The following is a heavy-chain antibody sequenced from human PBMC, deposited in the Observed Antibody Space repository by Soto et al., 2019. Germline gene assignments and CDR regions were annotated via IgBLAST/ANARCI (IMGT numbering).Heavy chain of an antibody. J-gene: IGHJ6*03. CDR1: GYTFRRYV. CDR3: AKADSNYAGRFSYYYMDV. V-gene: IGHV1-18*01. Sequence: ASVKVSCKASGYTFRRYVISWVRQAHGQGLEWMGWISGYNGNTHYSQKFQGKVTMTTDTSTSTAYMELRNLRSDDTAVYYCAKADSNYAGRFSYYYMDVWGTGTMVTVSS. D-gene: IGHD4-4*01. CDR2: ISGYNGNT.